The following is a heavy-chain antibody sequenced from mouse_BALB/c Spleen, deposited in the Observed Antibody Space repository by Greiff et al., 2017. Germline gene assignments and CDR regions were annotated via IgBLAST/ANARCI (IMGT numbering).Heavy chain of an antibody. CDR1: GFTFSSFG. D-gene: IGHD2-4*01. CDR3: ARGGSTMITTTRDYYAMDY. J-gene: IGHJ4*01. V-gene: IGHV5-17*02. CDR2: ISSGSSTI. Sequence: EVKLVESGGGLVQPGGSRKLSCAASGFTFSSFGMHWVRQAPEKGLEWVAYISSGSSTIYYADTVKGRFTISRDNPKNTLFLQMTSLRSEDTAMYYCARGGSTMITTTRDYYAMDYWGQGTSVTVSS.